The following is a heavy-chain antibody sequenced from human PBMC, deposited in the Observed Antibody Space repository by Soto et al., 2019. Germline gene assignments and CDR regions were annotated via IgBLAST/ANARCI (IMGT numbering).Heavy chain of an antibody. J-gene: IGHJ6*02. CDR2: IYPGDSDT. V-gene: IGHV5-51*01. D-gene: IGHD6-13*01. CDR3: ARGLSSCWYYYGMDV. CDR1: GYSFTSYW. Sequence: GESLKISCKGSGYSFTSYWIGWVRQMPGKGLEWMGIIYPGDSDTRYSPSFQGQVTISADKSISTAYLQWSSLKASDTAVYYCARGLSSCWYYYGMDVWGQGTTVTVSS.